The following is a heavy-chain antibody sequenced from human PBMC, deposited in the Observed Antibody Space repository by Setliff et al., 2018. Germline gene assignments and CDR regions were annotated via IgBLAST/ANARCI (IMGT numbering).Heavy chain of an antibody. CDR3: AREKMATNYYYYNIDV. V-gene: IGHV3-7*01. Sequence: GGSLRLSCAASGFTFSSYWMSWVRQAPGKGLEWVANIKQDGSEKYYVDSVKGRFTISRDNAKNSLYLQMNSLRAEDTAVYYCAREKMATNYYYYNIDVWGKGTTVTVSS. CDR1: GFTFSSYW. CDR2: IKQDGSEK. J-gene: IGHJ6*03. D-gene: IGHD5-12*01.